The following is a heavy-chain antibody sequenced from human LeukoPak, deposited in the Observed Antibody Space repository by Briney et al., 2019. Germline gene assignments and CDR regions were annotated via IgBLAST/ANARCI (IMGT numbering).Heavy chain of an antibody. CDR2: IASDGSST. V-gene: IGHV3-74*01. CDR3: AKDHYWSIDY. J-gene: IGHJ4*02. Sequence: GGSLRLSCAASGFTFSSYWMNWVRQAPGKGLVWVSRIASDGSSTTYADSVKGRFSISRDNAKNTLYLQMNSLRAEDTGVYYCAKDHYWSIDYWGRGTLVTVSS. CDR1: GFTFSSYW. D-gene: IGHD3-3*01.